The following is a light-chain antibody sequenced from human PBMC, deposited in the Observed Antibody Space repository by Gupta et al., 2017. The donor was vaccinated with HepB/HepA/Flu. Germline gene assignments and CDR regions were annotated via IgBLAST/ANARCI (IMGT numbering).Light chain of an antibody. Sequence: QSALTQPASVSASPGPSITMSCTGNISDIGHYDYVSWYQQHPGNAPKLLFYDVRVRPSGVSDRFSGSKSGTTASLTISGLQADDDSFYYCTSFSRTNTRVFGGGTRLTVL. CDR2: DVR. J-gene: IGLJ3*02. V-gene: IGLV2-14*03. CDR1: ISDIGHYDY. CDR3: TSFSRTNTRV.